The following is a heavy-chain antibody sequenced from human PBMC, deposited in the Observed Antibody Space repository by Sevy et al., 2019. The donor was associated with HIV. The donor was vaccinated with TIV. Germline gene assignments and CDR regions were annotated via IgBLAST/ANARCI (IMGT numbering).Heavy chain of an antibody. J-gene: IGHJ4*02. CDR2: IYHSGGS. D-gene: IGHD2-21*01. CDR3: ARDLGSGGNSDY. Sequence: LLQASETLSLTCAVSGYSISSGYHWGWFRQPPGKGLEWLASIYHSGGSSYNPSLKSRLTISLDGPNNQFSLKLASLTAADTAVYYCARDLGSGGNSDYWGQGTLVTVSS. V-gene: IGHV4-38-2*02. CDR1: GYSISSGYH.